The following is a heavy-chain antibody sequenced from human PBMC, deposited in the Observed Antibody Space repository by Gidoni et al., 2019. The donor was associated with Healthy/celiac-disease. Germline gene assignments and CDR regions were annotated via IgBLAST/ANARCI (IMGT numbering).Heavy chain of an antibody. CDR2: MSGSGGSK. CDR3: AKGLIAAADYFDY. Sequence: EVQLLESGGGLVQPGGSLRLSCAASGFTFSSYAMSWVRQAPGKGMGWVSSMSGSGGSKYYADAVKGRFTISRDNSKNTLYLQMNSLRAEDTAVYYCAKGLIAAADYFDYWGQGTLVTVSS. V-gene: IGHV3-23*01. CDR1: GFTFSSYA. D-gene: IGHD6-13*01. J-gene: IGHJ4*02.